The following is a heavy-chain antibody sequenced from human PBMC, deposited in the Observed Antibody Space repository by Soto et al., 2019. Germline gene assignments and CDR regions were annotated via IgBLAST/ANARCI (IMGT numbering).Heavy chain of an antibody. J-gene: IGHJ3*01. CDR1: GYMFSAYG. V-gene: IGHV1-18*01. D-gene: IGHD5-12*01. Sequence: QVQLVQSGAEVKKPGASVKVSCKASGYMFSAYGISWVRQAPGQGLEWMGWISGYNGNTNNAQKFQGRVTMTTDTSTSTVYMEQRSLRSDDTAVYYCASERRYGGYGGEFAVWGEATKVTVSS. CDR2: ISGYNGNT. CDR3: ASERRYGGYGGEFAV.